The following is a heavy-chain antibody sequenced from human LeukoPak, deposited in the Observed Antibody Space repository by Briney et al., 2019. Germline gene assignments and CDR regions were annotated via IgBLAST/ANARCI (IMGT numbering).Heavy chain of an antibody. D-gene: IGHD6-13*01. CDR2: ISAYNGNT. CDR1: GYTFTSYG. J-gene: IGHJ4*02. V-gene: IGHV1-18*01. Sequence: ASVKVSCKASGYTFTSYGISWVRQAPGQGLEWMGWISAYNGNTNYAQKLQGRVTMTTDTSTSTAYMELRSLRSDDTAVYYCARDKKVAAAGPIDYWAREPWSPSPQ. CDR3: ARDKKVAAAGPIDY.